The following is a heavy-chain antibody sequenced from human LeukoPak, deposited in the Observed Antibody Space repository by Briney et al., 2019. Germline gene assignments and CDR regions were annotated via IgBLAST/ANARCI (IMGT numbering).Heavy chain of an antibody. V-gene: IGHV3-7*01. Sequence: GGSLRLSCAASGFTFSSYWMSWVRQAPGKGLEWVANIKQDGSEKYYVDSVKGRFTISRDNAENSLYLQMNSLRAEDTAVYYCASLGSVGAFDIWGQGTMVTVSS. D-gene: IGHD3-10*02. CDR3: ASLGSVGAFDI. CDR1: GFTFSSYW. CDR2: IKQDGSEK. J-gene: IGHJ3*02.